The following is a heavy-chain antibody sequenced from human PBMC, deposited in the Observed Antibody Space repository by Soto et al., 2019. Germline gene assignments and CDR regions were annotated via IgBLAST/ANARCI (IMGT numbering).Heavy chain of an antibody. CDR1: GYPLTAKY. J-gene: IGHJ5*02. CDR2: INPSSGGT. V-gene: IGHV1-2*02. CDR3: AKGGSSWTEWFDP. D-gene: IGHD6-13*01. Sequence: QVQLVQSGAEVKKPGASVKVSCKASGYPLTAKYLHWVRQAPGQGLESLGWINPSSGGTKEAQKFRGRVTMTRDTSISAAYMELSRLTSDDTAVYYCAKGGSSWTEWFDPWGQGTLVTVSS.